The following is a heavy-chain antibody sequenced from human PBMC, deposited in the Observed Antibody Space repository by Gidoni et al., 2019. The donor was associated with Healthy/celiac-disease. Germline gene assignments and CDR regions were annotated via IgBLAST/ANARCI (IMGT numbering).Heavy chain of an antibody. J-gene: IGHJ4*02. Sequence: QVQLVESGGGVVQPGRSLSLSCAASGFTFSSYAMHWVRQAPGKGLEWGAVISYDGSNKYYADSVKGRFTISRDNSKNTLYLQMNSLRAEDTAVYYCARDSSIAARAFDYWGQGTLVTVSS. CDR3: ARDSSIAARAFDY. CDR1: GFTFSSYA. D-gene: IGHD6-6*01. CDR2: ISYDGSNK. V-gene: IGHV3-30*01.